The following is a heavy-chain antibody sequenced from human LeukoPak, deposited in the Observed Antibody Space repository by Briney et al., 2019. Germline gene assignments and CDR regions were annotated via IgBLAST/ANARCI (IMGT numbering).Heavy chain of an antibody. D-gene: IGHD5-18*01. CDR3: ARSWIRANLDY. CDR1: GITFSSYS. V-gene: IGHV3-21*01. J-gene: IGHJ4*02. CDR2: ISSSSSYI. Sequence: GGSLRLSCAASGITFSSYSMNWVRQAPGKGLEWVSSISSSSSYIYYADSVKGRFTISRDNAKNSLYLQMNSLRAEDTAVYYCARSWIRANLDYWGQGTLVTVSS.